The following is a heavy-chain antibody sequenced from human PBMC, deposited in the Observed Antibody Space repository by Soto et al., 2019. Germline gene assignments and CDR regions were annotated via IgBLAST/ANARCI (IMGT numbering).Heavy chain of an antibody. CDR3: AKLHDYTRAGYFFDL. J-gene: IGHJ2*01. V-gene: IGHV3-7*01. CDR1: GLTFSIYC. CDR2: IKRDGSEK. D-gene: IGHD2-2*02. Sequence: EVQLVESGGGLVQPGESLRLSCTASGLTFSIYCMSWVRQAPGKGLEWVANIKRDGSEKNYAGSVKGRFTVSRDNAENPVYLQMNSLRAEDTAVYYCAKLHDYTRAGYFFDLWGRGTLVTVSS.